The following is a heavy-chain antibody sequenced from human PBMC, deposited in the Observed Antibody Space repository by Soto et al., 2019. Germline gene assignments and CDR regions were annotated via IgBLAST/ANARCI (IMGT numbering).Heavy chain of an antibody. CDR3: SRLSRGAPGGSC. J-gene: IGHJ4*02. CDR1: GFSFSSYW. Sequence: EVQLVESGGGLVQPGGSLRLSCAASGFSFSSYWMIWARQVPGKGLEWLAKINQDGSEKNYVDSVRGRFTISRDNAKSSVYLQLGRLRDEDTAVYFCSRLSRGAPGGSCWGQGTMVTVSS. D-gene: IGHD2-15*01. CDR2: INQDGSEK. V-gene: IGHV3-7*03.